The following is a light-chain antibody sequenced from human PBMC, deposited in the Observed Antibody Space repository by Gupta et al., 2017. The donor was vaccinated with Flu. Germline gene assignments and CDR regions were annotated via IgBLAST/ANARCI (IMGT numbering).Light chain of an antibody. CDR2: KDS. CDR1: ILSERY. J-gene: IGLJ3*02. Sequence: YQLTQPPSVSVAPGQTATLSRSGDILSERYVYWYQQKSGQAPVLVIYKDSKRASEIPERFSGSSSGTTATFTISGVQAEDEAEYYCQASDGAATWVFGGGTRLTAL. CDR3: QASDGAATWV. V-gene: IGLV3-25*03.